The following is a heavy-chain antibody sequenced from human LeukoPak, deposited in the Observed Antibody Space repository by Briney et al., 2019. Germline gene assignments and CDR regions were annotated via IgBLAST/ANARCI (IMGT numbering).Heavy chain of an antibody. Sequence: PSETLSLTCTVSGGSISSGTYYWGWVRQPPGKGLEWIGTIYYSGTAYYNPSLKSRVTISIDTSKNHFSLKLSSVTAADTAVYYCARDGTTVSPAVWGKGTTVTVSS. CDR1: GGSISSGTYY. CDR3: ARDGTTVSPAV. V-gene: IGHV4-39*07. D-gene: IGHD4-17*01. CDR2: IYYSGTA. J-gene: IGHJ6*04.